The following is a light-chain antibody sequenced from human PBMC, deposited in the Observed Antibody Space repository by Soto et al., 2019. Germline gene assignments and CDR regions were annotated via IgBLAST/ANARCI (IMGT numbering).Light chain of an antibody. Sequence: QSALNQPASVSGSPGQSITISCTGTSSDVGGYNFVSWYQHHPGKAPKLIIYDVTNRPSGISNRFSGSKSGNTASLTISGLQAEDEADYYCTSYTSSITYVFGTGTKVTVL. CDR2: DVT. CDR1: SSDVGGYNF. V-gene: IGLV2-14*03. CDR3: TSYTSSITYV. J-gene: IGLJ1*01.